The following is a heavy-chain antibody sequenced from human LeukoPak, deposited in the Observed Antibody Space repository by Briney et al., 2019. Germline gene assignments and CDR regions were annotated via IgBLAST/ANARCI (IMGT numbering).Heavy chain of an antibody. J-gene: IGHJ4*02. CDR2: IYHSGST. CDR1: GGSISSGGYS. V-gene: IGHV4-30-2*01. CDR3: AREGADDSSGSHFGY. D-gene: IGHD3-22*01. Sequence: SETLSLTCAVSGGSISSGGYSWSWIRQPPGKGLEWIGYIYHSGSTYYNPSLQSRVTISVDRSKDPFSLKLSSVTAADTAVYYCAREGADDSSGSHFGYWGQGTLVTVSS.